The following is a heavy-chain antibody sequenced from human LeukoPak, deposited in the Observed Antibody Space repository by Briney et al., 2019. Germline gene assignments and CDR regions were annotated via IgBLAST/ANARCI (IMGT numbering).Heavy chain of an antibody. J-gene: IGHJ6*03. CDR2: VSGNGGAT. CDR1: GFTFNNYA. V-gene: IGHV3-23*01. CDR3: AKNRGGTYKYYMDV. D-gene: IGHD1-1*01. Sequence: PVGALLLSCAGSGFTFNNYAMSWVPQAPGMGLDWLSYVSGNGGATYYAASVKGRFTISRDNSKNTVYLQMGSLRAEDTAVYYCAKNRGGTYKYYMDVWGNGTTVTVSS.